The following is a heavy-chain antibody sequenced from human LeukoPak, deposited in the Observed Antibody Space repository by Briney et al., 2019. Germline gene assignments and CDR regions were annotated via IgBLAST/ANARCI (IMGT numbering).Heavy chain of an antibody. CDR3: AKLIPAVDCSATSCYGFDY. V-gene: IGHV3-23*01. CDR1: GFTFSTYA. CDR2: ITHSGGSR. Sequence: GGSLRLSCAASGFTFSTYAMTWVRQAPGKGLEWVSAITHSGGSRYYAGFVRGRFTISRDNSKNTLYLQVNSLRADDTAVYYCAKLIPAVDCSATSCYGFDYWGQGSLVTVSS. J-gene: IGHJ4*02. D-gene: IGHD2-2*01.